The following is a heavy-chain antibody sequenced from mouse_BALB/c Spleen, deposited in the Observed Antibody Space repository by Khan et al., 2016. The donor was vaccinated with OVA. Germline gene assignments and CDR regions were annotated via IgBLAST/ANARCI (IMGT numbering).Heavy chain of an antibody. J-gene: IGHJ1*01. CDR2: ISSGSSTI. CDR1: GFTFSSFG. V-gene: IGHV5-17*02. D-gene: IGHD2-1*01. Sequence: EVQLQESGGGLVQPGGSRKLSCAASGFTFSSFGMHWVRQAPKKGLEWVAYISSGSSTIYYVDTVKGRFTISRDNPNNTLFLQMTRLTSEDTAMYYCARSGGNCDCCFDVWGAGTSVTVSA. CDR3: ARSGGNCDCCFDV.